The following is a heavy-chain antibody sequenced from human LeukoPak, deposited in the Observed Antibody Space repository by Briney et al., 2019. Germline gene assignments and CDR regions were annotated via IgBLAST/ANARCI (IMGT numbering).Heavy chain of an antibody. CDR3: AGLGIDAFDI. CDR1: GGSISSYY. V-gene: IGHV4-59*01. CDR2: IYYSGST. Sequence: PSETLSLTCTVSGGSISSYYWSWIRQPPGKGLGGIGYIYYSGSTNYNPSLKSRVTISVDTSKNQFSLKLSSVTAADTAVYYCAGLGIDAFDIWGQGTMVTVSS. J-gene: IGHJ3*02. D-gene: IGHD6-13*01.